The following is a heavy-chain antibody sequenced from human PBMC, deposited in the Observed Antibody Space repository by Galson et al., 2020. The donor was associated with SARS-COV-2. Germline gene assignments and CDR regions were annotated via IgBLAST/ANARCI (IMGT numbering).Heavy chain of an antibody. D-gene: IGHD3-10*01. J-gene: IGHJ4*02. CDR2: IYYSGST. CDR1: GGSISSGGYY. V-gene: IGHV4-31*03. CDR3: ASGPGRFGELLYVDY. Sequence: SETLSLTCTVSGGSISSGGYYWSWIRQHPGKGLEWIGYIYYSGSTYYNPSLKSRVTISVDTSKNQFSLKLSSVTAADTAVYYCASGPGRFGELLYVDYWGQGTLVTVSS.